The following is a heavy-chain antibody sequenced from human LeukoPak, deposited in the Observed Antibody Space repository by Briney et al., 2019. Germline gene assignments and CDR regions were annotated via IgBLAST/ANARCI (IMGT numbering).Heavy chain of an antibody. CDR3: ARESGYGNFYYFDY. CDR1: GGSISSGGYY. Sequence: PSETLSLTCTVCGGSISSGGYYWSWIRQHPGKGLEWIGYIYYSGSTYYNPSLKSRVTISVDTSKKQFSLKLSSVTAADTAVYYCARESGYGNFYYFDYWGQGTLVTVSS. D-gene: IGHD5-12*01. J-gene: IGHJ4*02. CDR2: IYYSGST. V-gene: IGHV4-31*03.